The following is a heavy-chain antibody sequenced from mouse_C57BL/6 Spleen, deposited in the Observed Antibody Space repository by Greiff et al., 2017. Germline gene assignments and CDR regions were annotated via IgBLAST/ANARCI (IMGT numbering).Heavy chain of an antibody. J-gene: IGHJ1*03. CDR1: GYTFTSYW. CDR2: INPSNGGT. CDR3: ARSGDYDDYWYFDV. V-gene: IGHV1-53*01. D-gene: IGHD2-4*01. Sequence: QVQLQQPGTELVKPGASVKLSCKASGYTFTSYWMHWVKQRPGQGLEWIGNINPSNGGTNYNEKFKSKATLTVDKSSSTAYMQLSRLTSEDSAVYYCARSGDYDDYWYFDVWGTGTTVTVSS.